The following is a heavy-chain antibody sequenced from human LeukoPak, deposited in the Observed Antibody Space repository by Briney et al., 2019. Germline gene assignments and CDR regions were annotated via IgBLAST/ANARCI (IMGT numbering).Heavy chain of an antibody. J-gene: IGHJ4*02. CDR1: GYTFTSYY. CDR3: ARGAHIVATIVPRSGWVC. V-gene: IGHV1-46*01. D-gene: IGHD5-12*01. Sequence: ASVKVSCKASGYTFTSYYMHWVRQAPGQGLEWKGIINPSGGSTSYAQKFQGRVTMTRDTSTSTVYMELSSLRSEDTAVYYCARGAHIVATIVPRSGWVCWGQGTLVTVSS. CDR2: INPSGGST.